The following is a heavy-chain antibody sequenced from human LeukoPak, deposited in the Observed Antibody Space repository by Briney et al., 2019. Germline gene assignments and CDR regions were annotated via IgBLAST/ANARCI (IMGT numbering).Heavy chain of an antibody. CDR2: IYTSGST. CDR1: GGSISSGSYY. Sequence: SETPSLTCTVSGGSISSGSYYWSWIRQPAGKGLEWIGRIYTSGSTNYNPSLKSRVTISVDTSKNQFSLKLSSVTAADTAVYYCARLIDGYWGQGTLVTVSS. J-gene: IGHJ4*02. V-gene: IGHV4-61*02. D-gene: IGHD2-21*01. CDR3: ARLIDGY.